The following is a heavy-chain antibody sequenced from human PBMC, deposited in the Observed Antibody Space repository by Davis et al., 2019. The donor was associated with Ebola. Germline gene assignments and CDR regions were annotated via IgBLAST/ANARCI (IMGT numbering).Heavy chain of an antibody. Sequence: PSETLSLTCTVSGGSISSGGYYWSWIRQHPGKGLEWIGYIYYSGSTYYNPSLKSRVTISVDTSKNQFSLKLSSVTAADTAVYYCAREGYGGNSLKGYYFDYWGQGTLVTVSS. CDR3: AREGYGGNSLKGYYFDY. D-gene: IGHD4-23*01. V-gene: IGHV4-31*03. J-gene: IGHJ4*02. CDR2: IYYSGST. CDR1: GGSISSGGYY.